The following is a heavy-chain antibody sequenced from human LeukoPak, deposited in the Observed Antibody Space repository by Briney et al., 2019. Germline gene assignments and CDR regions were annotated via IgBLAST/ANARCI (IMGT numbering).Heavy chain of an antibody. D-gene: IGHD3-16*01. J-gene: IGHJ4*02. CDR3: AKENTKMSFRPGESTLTKGYFDF. CDR2: IGSSSSYI. V-gene: IGHV3-21*04. Sequence: PGGSLRLSCGVSGSTFSSYHMNWVRQAPGKGLEWVSSIGSSSSYIYYADSMTGRFTISRDNAKNSLYLQMNSLRAEDTALYYCAKENTKMSFRPGESTLTKGYFDFWGQGTLVTVSS. CDR1: GSTFSSYH.